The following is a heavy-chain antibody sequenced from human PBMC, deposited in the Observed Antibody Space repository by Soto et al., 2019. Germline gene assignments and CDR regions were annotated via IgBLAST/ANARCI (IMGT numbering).Heavy chain of an antibody. CDR3: ARDIRGAN. J-gene: IGHJ4*02. V-gene: IGHV3-11*01. CDR1: GFTLSDHY. CDR2: ISASSTTI. Sequence: QVQLVESGGGLVKIGGSLRLSCAASGFTLSDHYMTWVRQVPGKGLEWVSYISASSTTIYYADSVKGRFTIARDNAKNSLFLQMNSLRAEDTAVYYCARDIRGANWGQGTLVTVSS.